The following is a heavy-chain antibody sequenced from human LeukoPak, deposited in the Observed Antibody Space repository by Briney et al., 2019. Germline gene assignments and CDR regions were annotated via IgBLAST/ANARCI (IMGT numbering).Heavy chain of an antibody. J-gene: IGHJ6*03. CDR3: AKFSPVEVVYGVYYYYYYYMDV. V-gene: IGHV3-23*01. CDR1: GFTFSSYA. D-gene: IGHD3-22*01. Sequence: GGSLRLFCAASGFTFSSYAMSWVRQAPGKGLEWVSAISGSGGSTYYADSVKGRFTISRDNSKNTLYLQMNSLRAEDTAVYYCAKFSPVEVVYGVYYYYYYYMDVWGKGTTVTVSS. CDR2: ISGSGGST.